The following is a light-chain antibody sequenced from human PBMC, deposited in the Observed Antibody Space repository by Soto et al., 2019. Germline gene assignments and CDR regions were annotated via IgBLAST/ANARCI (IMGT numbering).Light chain of an antibody. CDR2: DAS. V-gene: IGKV3-20*01. CDR1: QSVSSGY. J-gene: IGKJ1*01. Sequence: EIVLTQSPGTLSLSPGQGATLSCRASQSVSSGYLAWYQQKPGRAPRLLIYDASTRAPGIPDRFGGSGSGTDFTLTINRLEPEDFAVYYCLQYGTSPRTFGQGTKVEIK. CDR3: LQYGTSPRT.